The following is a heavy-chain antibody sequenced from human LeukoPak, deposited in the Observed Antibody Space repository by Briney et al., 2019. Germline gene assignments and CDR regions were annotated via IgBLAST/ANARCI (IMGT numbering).Heavy chain of an antibody. V-gene: IGHV4-59*08. CDR1: GGSIGSDY. CDR2: IYYTGGT. Sequence: SETLSLTCTVSGGSIGSDYWTWIRQPPGKGLEYIGYIYYTGGTNYNPSLKSRVTISVDTSKSQFSLKLSSVTAADTAVYFCAKYGNSGWVIDNWGQGTLVTVSS. CDR3: AKYGNSGWVIDN. J-gene: IGHJ4*02. D-gene: IGHD6-19*01.